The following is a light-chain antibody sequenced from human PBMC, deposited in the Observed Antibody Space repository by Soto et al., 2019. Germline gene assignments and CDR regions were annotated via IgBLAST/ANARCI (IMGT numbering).Light chain of an antibody. J-gene: IGKJ2*01. Sequence: EIVLTQSPGTLSMSPGERVTLSCRASQTVSSSYFGWFQQRPGQAPRLLIYDTFYRATGIPDRFSASGSGTDFTLTSSRLESEDFAVYYCHQYSGPPYTVGQGTKLEI. CDR1: QTVSSSY. CDR2: DTF. V-gene: IGKV3-20*01. CDR3: HQYSGPPYT.